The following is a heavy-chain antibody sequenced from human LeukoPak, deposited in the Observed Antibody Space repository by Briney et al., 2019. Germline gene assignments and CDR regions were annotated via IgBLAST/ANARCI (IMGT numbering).Heavy chain of an antibody. Sequence: GGSLRLSCAASGFTFSSYSMNWVRQAPGKGLEWVSSISSSSSYIYYADSVKGRFTISRDNAKNSLYLQMNSLRAEDTAVYYWAREGYCSGWSCYSGGHHYGMDVWGQGTTVTVSS. CDR1: GFTFSSYS. D-gene: IGHD2-15*01. CDR2: ISSSSSYI. CDR3: AREGYCSGWSCYSGGHHYGMDV. J-gene: IGHJ6*02. V-gene: IGHV3-21*01.